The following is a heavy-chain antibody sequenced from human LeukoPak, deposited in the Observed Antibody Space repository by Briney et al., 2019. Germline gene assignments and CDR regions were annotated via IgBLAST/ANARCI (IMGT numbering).Heavy chain of an antibody. J-gene: IGHJ4*02. V-gene: IGHV4-59*08. CDR3: ARGDILTGYMYYFDY. CDR2: IYYSGST. Sequence: PSETLSLTCTVSGGSISSYYWSWIRQPPGKGLEWIGYIYYSGSTNYNPSLKSRVTISVDTSKNQFSLKLSSVTAADTAVYYCARGDILTGYMYYFDYWGQGTLVTVSS. CDR1: GGSISSYY. D-gene: IGHD3-9*01.